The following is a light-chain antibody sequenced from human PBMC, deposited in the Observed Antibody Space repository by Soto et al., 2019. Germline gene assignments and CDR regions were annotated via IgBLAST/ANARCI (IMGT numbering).Light chain of an antibody. CDR2: KAS. Sequence: DIQMSQSPSYLSTSVGDRIAITCRASQSISTFLNWYQQKPGKAPKLLIYKASSLESGVPSRFSGSGSGTEFTLTISSLQPDDFATYYCQQYNSYSRTFGPGTKVDIK. CDR3: QQYNSYSRT. CDR1: QSISTF. J-gene: IGKJ1*01. V-gene: IGKV1-5*03.